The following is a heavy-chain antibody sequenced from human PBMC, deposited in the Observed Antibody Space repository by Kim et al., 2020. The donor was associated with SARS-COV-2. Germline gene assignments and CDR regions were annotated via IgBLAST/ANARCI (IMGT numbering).Heavy chain of an antibody. Sequence: SETLSLTCAVYGGSFSGYYWSWIRQPPGKGLEWIGEINHSGSTNYNPSLKSRVTISVDTSKNQFSLKLSSVTAADTAVYYCARGRYGGITIFGVVPGHY. CDR2: INHSGST. CDR1: GGSFSGYY. V-gene: IGHV4-34*01. J-gene: IGHJ6*01. CDR3: ARGRYGGITIFGVVPGHY. D-gene: IGHD3-3*01.